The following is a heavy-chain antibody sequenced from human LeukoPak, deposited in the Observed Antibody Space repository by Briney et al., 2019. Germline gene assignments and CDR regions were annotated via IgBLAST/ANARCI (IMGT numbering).Heavy chain of an antibody. CDR2: ISSSGSTI. D-gene: IGHD6-19*01. V-gene: IGHV3-48*03. J-gene: IGHJ3*02. CDR3: ARVQGGIIAVAGTSAFDI. Sequence: GGSLRLSCAASGFTFSSYEMNWVRQAPGKGLEWVSYISSSGSTIYYADSVKGRFTISRDNAKNSLYLQMNSLRAEDTAVYYCARVQGGIIAVAGTSAFDIWGQGTMVTVSS. CDR1: GFTFSSYE.